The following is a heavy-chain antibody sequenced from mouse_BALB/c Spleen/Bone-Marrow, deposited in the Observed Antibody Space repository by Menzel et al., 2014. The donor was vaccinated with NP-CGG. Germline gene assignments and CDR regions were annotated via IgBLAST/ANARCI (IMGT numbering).Heavy chain of an antibody. CDR3: ARGGHGSY. D-gene: IGHD2-2*01. CDR1: GYAFTNYL. J-gene: IGHJ2*01. CDR2: INPGSGGT. V-gene: IGHV1-54*03. Sequence: QVQLQQPGAELVRPGTSVKVSCKASGYAFTNYLIEWVKQRPGQGLGWIGVINPGSGGTNYNEKFKGKATLTADNSSNTAYMHLSSLTSDDSAVYFCARGGHGSYWGQGTTLTVSS.